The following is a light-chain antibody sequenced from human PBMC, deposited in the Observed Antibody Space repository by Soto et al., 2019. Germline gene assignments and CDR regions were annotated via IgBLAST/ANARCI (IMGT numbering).Light chain of an antibody. J-gene: IGKJ1*01. CDR1: QSVNSY. CDR2: DGS. Sequence: ILLTQSPDTLSLSAGDRATLSWRASQSVNSYLAWYQKKPGQAPRLLLYDGSNRATGIPARFSGSGSGTDLTLTISSLEAEDFAAYYCQQRSNWPLWTFGQGTKVDI. CDR3: QQRSNWPLWT. V-gene: IGKV3-11*01.